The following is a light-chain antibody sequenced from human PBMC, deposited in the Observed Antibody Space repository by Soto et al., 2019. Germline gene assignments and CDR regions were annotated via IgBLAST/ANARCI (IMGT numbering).Light chain of an antibody. CDR3: QQLKIYPFT. Sequence: AIQLTQSPSSLSASVGDRVSITCRASQGISSALAWYQHKPGKPPKILIYDASSLQSGVPSRFSGSESETECTLTISSLQPKDFATYYFQQLKIYPFTFGKGTRLEIK. V-gene: IGKV1-13*02. J-gene: IGKJ5*01. CDR2: DAS. CDR1: QGISSA.